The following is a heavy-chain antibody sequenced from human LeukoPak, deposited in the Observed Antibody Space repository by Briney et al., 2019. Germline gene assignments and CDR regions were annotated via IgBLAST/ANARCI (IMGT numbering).Heavy chain of an antibody. CDR2: IYYSGST. V-gene: IGHV4-59*01. Sequence: PSETLSLTCTVSGGSISSYYWSWIRQPPGKGLEWIGYIYYSGSTNYNPSLKSRVTISVDTSKNQFSLKLSSVTAADTAVYHCARAWSVVVPAAKLFDPWGQGTLVTVSS. J-gene: IGHJ5*02. D-gene: IGHD2-2*01. CDR3: ARAWSVVVPAAKLFDP. CDR1: GGSISSYY.